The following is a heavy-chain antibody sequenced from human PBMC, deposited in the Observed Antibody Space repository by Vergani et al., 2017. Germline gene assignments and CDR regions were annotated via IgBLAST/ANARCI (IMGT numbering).Heavy chain of an antibody. Sequence: QVQLQESGPGLVKPSETLSLTCTVSGGSISSYYWSWIRQPPGKGLEWIGYIYSSGSTNCNPSLKSRVTISVDTSKNQFSLKLSSVTAADTAVYYCAREIVYCSGGSCYSLGYFDDGGQGTLVTVSS. V-gene: IGHV4-59*01. J-gene: IGHJ4*02. D-gene: IGHD2-15*01. CDR3: AREIVYCSGGSCYSLGYFDD. CDR2: IYSSGST. CDR1: GGSISSYY.